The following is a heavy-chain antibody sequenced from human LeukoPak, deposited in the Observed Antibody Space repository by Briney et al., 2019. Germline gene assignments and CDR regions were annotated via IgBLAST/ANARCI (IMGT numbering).Heavy chain of an antibody. J-gene: IGHJ1*01. Sequence: GGSLRLSCAASGFTSSTYWMHWVRQAPGKGLWWVSRIKSDGGTNYADSVKGRFTISRDNAKKTVSLQMNSLRPEDTGVYYCARAPSEIGGYYPEYFRHWGQGTLVTVSS. D-gene: IGHD3-22*01. CDR3: ARAPSEIGGYYPEYFRH. CDR2: IKSDGGT. V-gene: IGHV3-74*01. CDR1: GFTSSTYW.